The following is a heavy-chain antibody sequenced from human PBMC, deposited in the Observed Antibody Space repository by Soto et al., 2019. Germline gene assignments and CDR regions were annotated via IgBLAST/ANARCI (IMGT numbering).Heavy chain of an antibody. D-gene: IGHD3-22*01. J-gene: IGHJ3*01. CDR2: IKNDGSGK. CDR1: GFTFSSYG. CDR3: ASASYDSSGYYDAFDL. V-gene: IGHV3-7*01. Sequence: GGSLRLSXVASGFTFSSYGMSWVRQAPGKGLEWVANIKNDGSGKYYVDSVKGRFTISRDNANNSLYLQMNSLRVEDTAVYYCASASYDSSGYYDAFDLWGQGTMVTVSS.